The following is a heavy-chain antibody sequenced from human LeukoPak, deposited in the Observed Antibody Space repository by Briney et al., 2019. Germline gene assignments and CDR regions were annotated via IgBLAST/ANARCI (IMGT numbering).Heavy chain of an antibody. CDR1: GFIVSNNY. V-gene: IGHV3-53*01. D-gene: IGHD3-10*01. Sequence: GGSLRLSCAASGFIVSNNYMSWVRQAPGKGLEWVSIFYTGGSTYYADSVKGRFTISRDNSKNTLYLQMNSLRAEDTAVYYCARGFSKIDYWGQGTLVTVSS. CDR3: ARGFSKIDY. CDR2: FYTGGST. J-gene: IGHJ4*02.